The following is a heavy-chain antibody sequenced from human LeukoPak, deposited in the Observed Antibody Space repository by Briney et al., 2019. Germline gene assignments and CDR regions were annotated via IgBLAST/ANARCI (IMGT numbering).Heavy chain of an antibody. Sequence: GGSLRLSCAASGFTFSSYGMHWVRQAPGKGLEWVAFIRYDGSNKYYADSVKGRFTISRDNSKNTLYLQMNSLRAEDTAVYYCAKGRLKGRGGFDYWGQGTLVTVSS. CDR2: IRYDGSNK. CDR1: GFTFSSYG. J-gene: IGHJ4*02. D-gene: IGHD2-8*01. CDR3: AKGRLKGRGGFDY. V-gene: IGHV3-30*02.